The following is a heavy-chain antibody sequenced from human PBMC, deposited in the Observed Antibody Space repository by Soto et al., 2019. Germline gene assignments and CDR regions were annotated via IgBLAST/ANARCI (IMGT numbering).Heavy chain of an antibody. J-gene: IGHJ4*02. D-gene: IGHD4-17*01. CDR1: GFTFSSYG. CDR3: ARSLDYGGMTDS. Sequence: QVQLVESGGGVVQPGRSLRLSCAASGFTFSSYGMHWVRQAPGKGLEWVAVIWYDGSTKYYADSVKGRFTISRDNSKTTLSLQMNSLRAEDAAVYYGARSLDYGGMTDSWGQGTLVTVSS. V-gene: IGHV3-33*01. CDR2: IWYDGSTK.